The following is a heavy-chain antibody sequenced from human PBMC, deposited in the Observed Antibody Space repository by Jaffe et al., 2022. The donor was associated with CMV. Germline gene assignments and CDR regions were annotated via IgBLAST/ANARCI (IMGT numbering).Heavy chain of an antibody. V-gene: IGHV4-59*08. D-gene: IGHD6-13*01. J-gene: IGHJ6*03. CDR1: SGSINNYY. CDR3: ARHASYNISWSYYYYMDV. CDR2: IYYTGSS. Sequence: QVQLQESGPGLVKPSETLSLTCTVSSGSINNYYWSWIRQPPGKGLEWIGYIYYTGSSSYNPSLKSRVFISLDTSKDQFSLQLSSVTAADTAVYYCARHASYNISWSYYYYMDVWGKGTTVTVSS.